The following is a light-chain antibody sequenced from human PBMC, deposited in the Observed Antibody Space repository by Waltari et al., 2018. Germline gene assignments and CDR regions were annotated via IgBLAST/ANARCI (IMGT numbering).Light chain of an antibody. Sequence: DIVLSQSPATLSLSPGERAIPSCRASQSVRRYLAWYQQKPGQAPRLLIYEASNRATGIPVRFSGSGSGTDFTLTISSLGPEDFAVYYCLQHSDWPRFTFGPGTKVDIK. J-gene: IGKJ3*01. CDR3: LQHSDWPRFT. V-gene: IGKV3-11*01. CDR2: EAS. CDR1: QSVRRY.